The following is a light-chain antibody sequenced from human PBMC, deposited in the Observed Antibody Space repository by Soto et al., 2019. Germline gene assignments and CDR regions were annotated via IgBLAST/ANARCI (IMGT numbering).Light chain of an antibody. CDR2: EVS. J-gene: IGLJ1*01. CDR1: SSDVGGYNY. Sequence: SVLTRPASVSGSPGQSITISCTGTSSDVGGYNYVSWYQQHPGEAPKLMIYEVSNQPSGVSNRFSGSKSGNTASLTISGLQAEDEADYYCSSYTSSDTYVFGTGTKVTV. CDR3: SSYTSSDTYV. V-gene: IGLV2-14*01.